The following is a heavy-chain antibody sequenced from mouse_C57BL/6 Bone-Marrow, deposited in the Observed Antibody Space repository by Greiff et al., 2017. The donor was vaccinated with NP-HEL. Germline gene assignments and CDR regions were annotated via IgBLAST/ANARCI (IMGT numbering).Heavy chain of an antibody. Sequence: EVQLVESGPGLVKPSQSLSLTCSVTGYSITSGYYWNWIRQFPGNKLEWMGYISYDGSNNYNPSLKNRISITRDTSKNQFFLKLNSVTTEDTATYYCARGGGLRRWYFDVWGTGTTVTVSS. V-gene: IGHV3-6*01. J-gene: IGHJ1*03. CDR1: GYSITSGYY. CDR3: ARGGGLRRWYFDV. CDR2: ISYDGSN. D-gene: IGHD2-4*01.